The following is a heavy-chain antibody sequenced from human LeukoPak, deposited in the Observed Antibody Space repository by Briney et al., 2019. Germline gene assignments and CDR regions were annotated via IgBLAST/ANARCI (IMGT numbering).Heavy chain of an antibody. J-gene: IGHJ5*02. CDR1: GGTFSSYA. Sequence: GASVKVSCKASGGTFSSYAISWVRQAPGQGLEWMGGIIPIFGTANYAQKFQGRVTITADESTSTAYMELSSLRSEDTAVYYCARDAGTDGTGTTEWYNWFDPWGQGTLVTVSS. V-gene: IGHV1-69*13. CDR2: IIPIFGTA. CDR3: ARDAGTDGTGTTEWYNWFDP. D-gene: IGHD1-7*01.